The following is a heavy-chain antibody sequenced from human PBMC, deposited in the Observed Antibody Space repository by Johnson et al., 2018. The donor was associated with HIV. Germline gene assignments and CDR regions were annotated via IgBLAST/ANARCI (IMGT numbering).Heavy chain of an antibody. CDR1: GFTFSDYA. J-gene: IGHJ3*01. V-gene: IGHV3-30*04. Sequence: QVQLVESGGGLGKPGGSLRLSCAGSGFTFSDYAMHWVRQAPGKGLEWVAVISYAGSNKYYADSVTGRFTISRDNSENTLYLQMNSLRAEDTAVYYCARATTVVTPGGAFDVWGQGTMVTVSS. CDR2: ISYAGSNK. D-gene: IGHD4-23*01. CDR3: ARATTVVTPGGAFDV.